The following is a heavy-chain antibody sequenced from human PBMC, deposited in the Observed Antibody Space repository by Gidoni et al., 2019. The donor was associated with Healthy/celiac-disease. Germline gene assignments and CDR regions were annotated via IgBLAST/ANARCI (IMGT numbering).Heavy chain of an antibody. CDR3: AKDPMYSSSWFFDY. Sequence: EVQLVESGGGLVHPGRSLGLSCAASGFTFGDYAMHWVRQAPGKGLEWVLGISWNSGSIGYADSVKGRFTISRDNAKNSLYLQMNSLRAEDTALYYCAKDPMYSSSWFFDYWGQGTLVTVSS. CDR1: GFTFGDYA. J-gene: IGHJ4*02. D-gene: IGHD6-13*01. V-gene: IGHV3-9*01. CDR2: ISWNSGSI.